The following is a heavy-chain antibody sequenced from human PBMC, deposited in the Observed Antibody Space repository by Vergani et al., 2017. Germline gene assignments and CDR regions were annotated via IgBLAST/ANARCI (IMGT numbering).Heavy chain of an antibody. V-gene: IGHV3-43D*03. CDR1: GFTFDDYA. Sequence: EVQLVESGGVVVQPGGSLRLSCAASGFTFDDYAMHWVRQAPGKGLEWVSLISWDGGSTYYADSVKGRFTISRDNSKNTLYLQMNSLRAEDTAVYYCAKDRLMIRPNDAFDIWGQGTMVTVSS. CDR2: ISWDGGST. J-gene: IGHJ3*02. D-gene: IGHD3-22*01. CDR3: AKDRLMIRPNDAFDI.